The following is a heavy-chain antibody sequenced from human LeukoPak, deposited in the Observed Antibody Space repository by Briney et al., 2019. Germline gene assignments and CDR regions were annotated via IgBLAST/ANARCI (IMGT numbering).Heavy chain of an antibody. V-gene: IGHV4-59*01. D-gene: IGHD3-10*01. CDR3: ARGNDRYYPEAFDI. Sequence: PSETLSLTCTVSGGSISSYYWSWIRQPPGKGLEWIGYIYYSGSTNYNPSLKSRVTISVDTSKNQFSLKLSSVTAADTAVYYCARGNDRYYPEAFDIWGQGTMVTVSS. CDR1: GGSISSYY. J-gene: IGHJ3*02. CDR2: IYYSGST.